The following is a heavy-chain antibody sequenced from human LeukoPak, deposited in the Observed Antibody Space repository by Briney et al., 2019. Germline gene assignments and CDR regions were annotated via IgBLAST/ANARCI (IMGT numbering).Heavy chain of an antibody. J-gene: IGHJ2*01. V-gene: IGHV4-39*01. D-gene: IGHD4-11*01. Sequence: SETLSLTCSVSGASITSSDYYWGWIRQPPGKGLEWIGSFHYSGSTYYNPSLKSRVTISVDTSKNQFSLKLSSVTAADTAVYYCARGGDFNNYPRYFDLWGRGTLVTVSS. CDR1: GASITSSDYY. CDR3: ARGGDFNNYPRYFDL. CDR2: FHYSGST.